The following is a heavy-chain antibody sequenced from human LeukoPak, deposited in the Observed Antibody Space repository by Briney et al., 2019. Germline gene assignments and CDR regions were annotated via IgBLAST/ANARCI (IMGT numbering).Heavy chain of an antibody. J-gene: IGHJ3*02. CDR1: GGSISSYY. D-gene: IGHD3-10*01. V-gene: IGHV4-59*08. CDR3: ARHALLRDAFDI. Sequence: SETLSLTCTVSGGSISSYYWSWIRQPPGKGLGWIGYIYYSGSTNYNPSLKSRVTISVDTSKNQFSLKLSSVTAADTAVYYCARHALLRDAFDIWGQGTMVTVSS. CDR2: IYYSGST.